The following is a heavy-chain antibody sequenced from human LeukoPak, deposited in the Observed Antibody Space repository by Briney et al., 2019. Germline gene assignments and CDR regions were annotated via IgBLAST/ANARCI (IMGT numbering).Heavy chain of an antibody. Sequence: GGSLRLSCAASGFTLNSYLMSWVRQAPGGGLEWVANIKKDGSEENYLDSVKGRFTVSRDNAKNSLNQQMNSLRGEDTAVYYCARSNPNKNALDLWGQGTMVTISS. V-gene: IGHV3-7*01. CDR2: IKKDGSEE. CDR3: ARSNPNKNALDL. CDR1: GFTLNSYL. J-gene: IGHJ3*01. D-gene: IGHD1-14*01.